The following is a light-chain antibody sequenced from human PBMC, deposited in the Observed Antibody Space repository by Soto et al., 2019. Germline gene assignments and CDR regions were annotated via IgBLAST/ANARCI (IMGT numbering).Light chain of an antibody. CDR2: AAS. CDR1: QGISSY. J-gene: IGKJ1*01. Sequence: AIRMTQSPSSLSASTGDRVTITCRASQGISSYLAWYQQKPGKAPKLLIYAASTLQSGVPSRFSGSGSGTDFTLTISCLQSEDFATHYCQQNYSHPRGTFGQGTEVDI. CDR3: QQNYSHPRGT. V-gene: IGKV1-8*01.